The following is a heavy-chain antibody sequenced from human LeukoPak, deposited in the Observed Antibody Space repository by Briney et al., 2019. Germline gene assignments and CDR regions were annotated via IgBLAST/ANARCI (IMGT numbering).Heavy chain of an antibody. J-gene: IGHJ4*02. CDR1: GGSISSSNW. Sequence: PSETLSLTCAVSGGSISSSNWWSWVRQPPGKGLEWIGEIYHSGSTNYNPSLKSRVTISVDKSKNQFSLKLSSVTAADTAVYYCAREVLRFLEWYIDYWGQGTLVTVSS. CDR3: AREVLRFLEWYIDY. CDR2: IYHSGST. V-gene: IGHV4-4*02. D-gene: IGHD3-3*01.